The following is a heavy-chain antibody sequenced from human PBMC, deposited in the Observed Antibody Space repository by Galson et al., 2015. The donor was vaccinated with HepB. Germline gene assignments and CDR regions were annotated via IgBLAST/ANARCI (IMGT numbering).Heavy chain of an antibody. CDR3: ARDSLGYCSSTSCYSDAFDI. CDR1: GFTFSSYS. D-gene: IGHD2-2*01. J-gene: IGHJ3*02. V-gene: IGHV3-21*01. Sequence: SLRLSCAASGFTFSSYSMNWVRQAPGKGLEWVSSISSSSSYIYYADSVKGRFTISRDNAKNSLYLQMNSLRAEDTAVYYCARDSLGYCSSTSCYSDAFDIWGQGTMVTVSS. CDR2: ISSSSSYI.